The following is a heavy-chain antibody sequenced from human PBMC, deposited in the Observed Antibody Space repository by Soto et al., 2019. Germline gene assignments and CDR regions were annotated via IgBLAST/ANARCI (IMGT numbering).Heavy chain of an antibody. D-gene: IGHD2-2*02. CDR3: ASVTRTCISTSCYRYYYGMDV. V-gene: IGHV4-59*12. J-gene: IGHJ6*02. CDR2: IYYSGST. CDR1: GGSLSSYY. Sequence: SETLSLTCVVSGGSLSSYYWSWIRQPPGKGLEWIGYIYYSGSTNYNPSLKSRVTISVDTSKNQFSLKLSSVTAADTAVYYCASVTRTCISTSCYRYYYGMDVWGQGTTVTVSS.